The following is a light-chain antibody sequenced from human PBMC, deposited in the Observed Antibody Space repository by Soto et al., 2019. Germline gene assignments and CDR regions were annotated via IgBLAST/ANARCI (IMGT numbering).Light chain of an antibody. Sequence: EIVLTQSPGTLSLSPGERATLSCKTSQSRGSNFLAWDQHKPGQAPTLLIYASSNRATGIPDRFSGSASGTDFPLTINRLEPEDYAVYYCRLYGISPHFGQGTRLEIK. J-gene: IGKJ5*01. V-gene: IGKV3-20*01. CDR2: ASS. CDR3: RLYGISPH. CDR1: QSRGSNF.